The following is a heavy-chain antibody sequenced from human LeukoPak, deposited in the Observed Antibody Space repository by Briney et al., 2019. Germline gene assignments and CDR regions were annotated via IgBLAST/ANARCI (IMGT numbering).Heavy chain of an antibody. D-gene: IGHD3-10*01. J-gene: IGHJ4*02. CDR3: AKDSSGRGYYGSGSIWAPREATFNYFDY. CDR2: ISGSGGST. V-gene: IGHV3-23*01. Sequence: GGSLRLSCAASGFTFSSYAMNWVRQAPGKGLEWVSAISGSGGSTYYADSVKGRFAISRDNSKSTLYLQMNGLRAEDTAVYYCAKDSSGRGYYGSGSIWAPREATFNYFDYWGQGTLVTVSS. CDR1: GFTFSSYA.